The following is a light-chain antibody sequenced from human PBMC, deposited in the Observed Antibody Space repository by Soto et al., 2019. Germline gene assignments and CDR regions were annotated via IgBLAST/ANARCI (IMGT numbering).Light chain of an antibody. CDR2: GAS. Sequence: DIVLTQSPGTLSLSPGERATLSCRAIQSVRSSHLAWYQQMPGQAPRLLIYGASTRATGTPARFSGSGSGTDFNLTISSLQSEDFAVYYCQQYNNWPPITFGQGTRLEIK. V-gene: IGKV3D-15*01. CDR3: QQYNNWPPIT. J-gene: IGKJ5*01. CDR1: QSVRSSH.